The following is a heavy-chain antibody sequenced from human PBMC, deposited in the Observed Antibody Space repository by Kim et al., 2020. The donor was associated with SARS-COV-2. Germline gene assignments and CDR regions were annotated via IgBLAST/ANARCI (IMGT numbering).Heavy chain of an antibody. V-gene: IGHV3-21*01. D-gene: IGHD1-26*01. CDR1: GFTFSSYG. CDR3: ARGFGPGALDY. J-gene: IGHJ4*02. CDR2: ISSSGSYI. Sequence: GGSLRLSCAASGFTFSSYGMNWVRQAPGKGLEWVSAISSSGSYIYYADSVKGRFTISRDNAKNSLYLQMNSLRAEDTAVYYCARGFGPGALDYWGQGTLVTVSS.